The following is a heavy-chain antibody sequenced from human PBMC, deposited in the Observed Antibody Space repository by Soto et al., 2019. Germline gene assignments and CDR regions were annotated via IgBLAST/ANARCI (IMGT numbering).Heavy chain of an antibody. Sequence: SEPLSLTCTVSGGSISSSSYYWGWIRQPPGKGLEWIGSIYYSGSTYYNPSLKSRVTISVDTSKNQFSLKLSSVTAADTAVYYCARHYYDFWSGYPNCFDPWGQGTLVTLS. CDR2: IYYSGST. CDR3: ARHYYDFWSGYPNCFDP. J-gene: IGHJ5*02. V-gene: IGHV4-39*01. CDR1: GGSISSSSYY. D-gene: IGHD3-3*01.